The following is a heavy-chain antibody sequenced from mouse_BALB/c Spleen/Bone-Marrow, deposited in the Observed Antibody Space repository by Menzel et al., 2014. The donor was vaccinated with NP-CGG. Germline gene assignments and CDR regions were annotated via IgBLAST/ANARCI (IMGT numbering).Heavy chain of an antibody. V-gene: IGHV1-69*01. CDR2: IDTSDSYS. CDR1: GYTFTDYW. J-gene: IGHJ3*01. Sequence: VQLHQSGAEFVMPGASVKMSCKASGYTFTDYWIHWVKQRPGQGLEWIGAIDTSDSYSSYNQKFKGKATLTVDESSSAAYMQLNSLTSEDSAVYYCARKKMNDGNFYWCPYWCQGTLVTVSA. CDR3: ARKKMNDGNFYWCPY. D-gene: IGHD2-1*01.